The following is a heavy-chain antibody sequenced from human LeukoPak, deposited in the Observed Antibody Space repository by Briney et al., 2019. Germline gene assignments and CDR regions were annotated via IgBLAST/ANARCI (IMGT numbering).Heavy chain of an antibody. D-gene: IGHD2-21*02. CDR3: ARSLGDYYYYYYMDV. V-gene: IGHV4-38-2*01. CDR1: GYSISSGYY. J-gene: IGHJ6*03. Sequence: SETLSLTCAVSGYSISSGYYWGWLRQPPGKGLEWIEIIYHSGSTYYNPSLKSRVTISVDTSKNQFSLKLSSVTAADTAVYYCARSLGDYYYYYYMDVWGRGTTVTVSS. CDR2: IYHSGST.